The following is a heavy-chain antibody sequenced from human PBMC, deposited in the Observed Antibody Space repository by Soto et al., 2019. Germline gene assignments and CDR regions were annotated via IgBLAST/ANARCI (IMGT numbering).Heavy chain of an antibody. Sequence: GGSLRLSCAASGFTFSSYAMSWVRQAPGKGLEWVSAISGSGGSTYYADSVNGRFTIPSDNTKNTLYLQMNRLRAEDTAVYFCAEVSDYYYYYGMHVWGQGTPVTVSS. CDR3: AEVSDYYYYYGMHV. CDR1: GFTFSSYA. D-gene: IGHD2-21*02. J-gene: IGHJ6*02. V-gene: IGHV3-23*01. CDR2: ISGSGGST.